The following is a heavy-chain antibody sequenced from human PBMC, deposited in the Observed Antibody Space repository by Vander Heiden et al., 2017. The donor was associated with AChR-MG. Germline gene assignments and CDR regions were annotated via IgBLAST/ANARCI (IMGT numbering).Heavy chain of an antibody. D-gene: IGHD3-22*01. J-gene: IGHJ6*02. CDR3: ARDYNYYDSSGYPNLYGMDV. V-gene: IGHV1-69*06. CDR1: GGTFSSYA. CDR2: IIPIFGTA. Sequence: QVQLVQSGAEVKKPGSSVKVSCKASGGTFSSYAISWVRQAPGQGLEWMGGIIPIFGTANYAQKFQGRVTITADKSTSTAYMELSSLRSEDTALYYCARDYNYYDSSGYPNLYGMDVWCEGPTVAVSS.